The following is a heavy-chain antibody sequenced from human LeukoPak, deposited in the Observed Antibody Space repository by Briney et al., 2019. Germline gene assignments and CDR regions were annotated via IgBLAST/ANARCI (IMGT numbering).Heavy chain of an antibody. D-gene: IGHD3-22*01. CDR3: ARLGYYDSSGYSQN. CDR2: INPNSGGT. CDR1: GGTFSSYA. V-gene: IGHV1-2*02. Sequence: ASVKVSCKASGGTFSSYAISWVRQAPGQGLEWMGWINPNSGGTKFAQKFQGRVTMTRETSIRTAYMELRRLRSDDTAVYYCARLGYYDSSGYSQNWGQGTLVTVSS. J-gene: IGHJ4*02.